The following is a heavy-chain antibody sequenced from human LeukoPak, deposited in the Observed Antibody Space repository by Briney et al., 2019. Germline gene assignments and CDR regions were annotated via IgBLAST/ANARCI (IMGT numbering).Heavy chain of an antibody. CDR2: IYYSGST. J-gene: IGHJ6*03. CDR3: ARTTEGGYTYDYFYYYYMDV. V-gene: IGHV4-61*01. CDR1: GDSISSESYF. D-gene: IGHD5-18*01. Sequence: SETLSLTCTVSGDSISSESYFWSWIRQPPGKGLEWIGYIYYSGSTNYNPSLKSRVTISVDTSKNQFSLKLSSVTAADTAVYYCARTTEGGYTYDYFYYYYMDVWGKGTTVTISS.